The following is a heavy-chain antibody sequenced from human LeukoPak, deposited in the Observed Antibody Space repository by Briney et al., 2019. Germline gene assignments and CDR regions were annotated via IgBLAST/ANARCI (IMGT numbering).Heavy chain of an antibody. D-gene: IGHD6-19*01. CDR2: ISGSVGSR. V-gene: IGHV3-23*01. CDR1: GFTFSSYA. CDR3: AKGYTSGWSGFSAFDY. J-gene: IGHJ4*02. Sequence: LAGGSLRLSCAASGFTFSSYAMSWVRQAPGKGLKWVSAISGSVGSRYYADSVKGRYTSSRDNSKDTLYLQVNSLRPEDTAVYYCAKGYTSGWSGFSAFDYWGQGTLVTVYS.